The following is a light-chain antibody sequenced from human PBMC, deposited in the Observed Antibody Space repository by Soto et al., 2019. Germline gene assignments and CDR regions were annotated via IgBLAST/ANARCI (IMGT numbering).Light chain of an antibody. CDR2: EDT. Sequence: QSVLTQPPSVSAAPGQKVTISCSGSSPNIGINTVSWYQQLPGIAPKLLIYEDTKRPSGIPARFSGSKSGTSATLGITGAQAGDEAEYYCASWDSSLSGGVFGGGTKLTVL. V-gene: IGLV1-51*02. CDR3: ASWDSSLSGGV. J-gene: IGLJ2*01. CDR1: SPNIGINT.